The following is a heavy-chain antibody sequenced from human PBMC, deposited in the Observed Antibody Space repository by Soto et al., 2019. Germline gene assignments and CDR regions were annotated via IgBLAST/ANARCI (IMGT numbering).Heavy chain of an antibody. D-gene: IGHD3-22*01. Sequence: EVQLVESGGGLVQPGRSLRLSCAASGFTFDDYAMHWVRQAPGKGLEWVAGITWNSGSIGYADSVKGRFTISRDNAKNSLYLQMNSLRAEDTALYYCAKSDSSGYYYLNAFDTWGQGTMVTVSS. CDR1: GFTFDDYA. J-gene: IGHJ3*02. V-gene: IGHV3-9*01. CDR2: ITWNSGSI. CDR3: AKSDSSGYYYLNAFDT.